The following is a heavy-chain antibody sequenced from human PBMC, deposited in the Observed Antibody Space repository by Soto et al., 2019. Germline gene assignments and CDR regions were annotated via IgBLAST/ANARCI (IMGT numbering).Heavy chain of an antibody. CDR3: ARDSKYGSGTYYFDY. V-gene: IGHV4-59*01. CDR2: IYYTGNT. CDR1: GGSISSYY. J-gene: IGHJ4*02. D-gene: IGHD6-19*01. Sequence: QVQLQESGPGLVKPSETLSLTCTVTGGSISSYYWSWIRQPPGKGLAWIGYIYYTGNTNYNPSLKSRVTRSVDTSKNQFSLKLSSVTAADTAVYYCARDSKYGSGTYYFDYWGQGTLVTVSS.